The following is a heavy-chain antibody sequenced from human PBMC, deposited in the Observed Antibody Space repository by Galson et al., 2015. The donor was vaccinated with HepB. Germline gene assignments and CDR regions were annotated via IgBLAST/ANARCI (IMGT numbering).Heavy chain of an antibody. CDR1: GGTSSSYA. D-gene: IGHD3-10*01. CDR3: ARGSPGGY. J-gene: IGHJ4*02. Sequence: SVKVSCKASGGTSSSYAISWVRQAPGQGLEWMGRIIPILGIANYAQKFQGRVTITADKSTSTAYMELSSLRSEDTAVYYCARGSPGGYWGQGTLVTVSS. CDR2: IIPILGIA. V-gene: IGHV1-69*04.